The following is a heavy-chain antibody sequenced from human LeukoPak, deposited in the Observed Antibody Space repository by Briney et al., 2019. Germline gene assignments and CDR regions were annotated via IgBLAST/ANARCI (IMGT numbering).Heavy chain of an antibody. CDR2: IYHSGST. CDR3: ARDGRYCTNGVCYRSFDY. CDR1: GYSISSGYY. J-gene: IGHJ4*02. D-gene: IGHD2-8*01. Sequence: SETLSLTCAVSGYSISSGYYWGRIRQPPGKGLEWIGSIYHSGSTYYNPSLKSRVTISVDTSKNQFSLKLSSVTAADAAVYYCARDGRYCTNGVCYRSFDYWGQGTLVTVSS. V-gene: IGHV4-38-2*02.